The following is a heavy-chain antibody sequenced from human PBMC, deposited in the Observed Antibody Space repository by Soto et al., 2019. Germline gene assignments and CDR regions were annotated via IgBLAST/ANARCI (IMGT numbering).Heavy chain of an antibody. CDR1: GFTFSSYG. J-gene: IGHJ4*02. V-gene: IGHV3-30*18. CDR2: ISYDGSNK. CDR3: AKLVFYSSPPRSAIDY. D-gene: IGHD6-13*01. Sequence: SLRLSCAASGFTFSSYGMHWVRQAPGKGLEWVAVISYDGSNKYYADSVKGRFTISRDNSKNTLYLQMNSLRAEDTAVYYCAKLVFYSSPPRSAIDYWGQGTLVTVSS.